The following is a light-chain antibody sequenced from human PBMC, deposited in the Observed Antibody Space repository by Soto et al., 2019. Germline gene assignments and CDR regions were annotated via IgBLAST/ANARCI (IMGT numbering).Light chain of an antibody. V-gene: IGKV3-15*01. CDR2: LAS. Sequence: EIVMTQSPATLAGSPGETVTLSCRASQSLGGNLAWYQQKPGQAPRLLIFLASTRATGVPARFSGRGSGTEFTLTISGLQSEDFAVYYRQQYSKWPPWTFGPGTKVEIK. CDR3: QQYSKWPPWT. J-gene: IGKJ1*01. CDR1: QSLGGN.